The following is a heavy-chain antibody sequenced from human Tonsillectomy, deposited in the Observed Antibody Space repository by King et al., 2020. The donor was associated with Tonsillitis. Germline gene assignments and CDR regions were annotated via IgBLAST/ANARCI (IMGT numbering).Heavy chain of an antibody. CDR2: IYYSGNT. CDR3: AKGWETFDF. Sequence: QLQESGPGLVKPSETLSLTCTVSGGSISSYYWSWIRQPPGKGLEWIWDIYYSGNTNYNPSLKSRVNISVDTSKNQFSLRLRSVTAADTAVYYCAKGWETFDFWGQGTLVTVSS. D-gene: IGHD1-26*01. CDR1: GGSISSYY. J-gene: IGHJ4*02. V-gene: IGHV4-59*01.